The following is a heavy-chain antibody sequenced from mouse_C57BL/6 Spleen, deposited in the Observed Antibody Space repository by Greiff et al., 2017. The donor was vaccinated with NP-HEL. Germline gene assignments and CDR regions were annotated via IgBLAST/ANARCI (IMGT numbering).Heavy chain of an antibody. D-gene: IGHD1-1*01. CDR3: ARGDGSRFAY. V-gene: IGHV1-85*01. CDR2: IYPRYGST. Sequence: QVQLQQSGPELVKPGASVKLSCKASGYTFTSYDINWVKQRPGQGLEWIGWIYPRYGSTKYNEKFKGKATLTVDTSSSTAYMELHSLTSEDSAVYFCARGDGSRFAYWGQGTLVTVSA. CDR1: GYTFTSYD. J-gene: IGHJ3*01.